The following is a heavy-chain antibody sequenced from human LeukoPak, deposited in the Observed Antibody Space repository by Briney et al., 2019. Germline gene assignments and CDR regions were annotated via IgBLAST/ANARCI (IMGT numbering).Heavy chain of an antibody. CDR1: GGSISSGGYY. Sequence: SETLSLTCTVSGGSISSGGYYWSWIRQHPGKGLEWIGYIYYSGGTYYNPSLKSRVTISVDTSKNQFSLKLSSVTAADTAVYYCARRGGGYSGYDPTYFDYWGQGTLVTVSS. V-gene: IGHV4-31*03. J-gene: IGHJ4*02. CDR2: IYYSGGT. D-gene: IGHD5-12*01. CDR3: ARRGGGYSGYDPTYFDY.